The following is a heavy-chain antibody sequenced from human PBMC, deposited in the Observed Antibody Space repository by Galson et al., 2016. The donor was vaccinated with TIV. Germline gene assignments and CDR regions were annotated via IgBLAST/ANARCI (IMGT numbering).Heavy chain of an antibody. Sequence: SLRLSCAASGFTFNSYPMNWVRQAPGKGLEWVAAISYDGSNHADSVKGRFTISRDKSKNTLFLQMNSPRPEDTAVYYCARTLTSYYFDYWGQGTLVTVSS. CDR3: ARTLTSYYFDY. J-gene: IGHJ4*02. D-gene: IGHD1-20*01. CDR2: ISYDGSN. V-gene: IGHV3-30-3*01. CDR1: GFTFNSYP.